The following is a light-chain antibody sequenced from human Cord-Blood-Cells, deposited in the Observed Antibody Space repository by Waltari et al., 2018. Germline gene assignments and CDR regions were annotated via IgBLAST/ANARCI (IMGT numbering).Light chain of an antibody. J-gene: IGKJ1*01. CDR3: QQYYSTPTWT. CDR2: WAS. V-gene: IGKV4-1*01. Sequence: DIVMTQSPDSLAVSLGERATINCKSSQSVLYSSNNKNYLAWYQQKPGQPPKLLIYWASTREAVVPDRFSGGGSGTEFTLTISSLQAEDVAVYYCQQYYSTPTWTFGQGTKVEIK. CDR1: QSVLYSSNNKNY.